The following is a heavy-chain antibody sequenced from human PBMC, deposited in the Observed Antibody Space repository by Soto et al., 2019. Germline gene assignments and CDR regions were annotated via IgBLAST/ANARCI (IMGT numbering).Heavy chain of an antibody. CDR2: TYYRSRSFS. Sequence: SQTLSLTCAISGDSVSSYSAAWNWIRQSPSGGLEWLGRTYYRSRSFSDYAESVKSRIIINPDTSKNQFSLQLKSVTPEDMAVYYCVRDRYSSSGWFDPWGQGTPVTVSS. V-gene: IGHV6-1*01. CDR3: VRDRYSSSGWFDP. CDR1: GDSVSSYSAA. D-gene: IGHD3-10*01. J-gene: IGHJ5*02.